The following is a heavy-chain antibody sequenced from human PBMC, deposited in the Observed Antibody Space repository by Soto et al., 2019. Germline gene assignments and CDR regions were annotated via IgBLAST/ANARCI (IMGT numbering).Heavy chain of an antibody. D-gene: IGHD5-18*01. CDR3: AKDRPTWIQLAFDY. CDR1: GFTFSSYA. J-gene: IGHJ4*02. V-gene: IGHV3-23*01. Sequence: PGGSLRLSCAASGFTFSSYAMYWIRQAPGKGLEWVSGIGTGADTTYYADSVKGRFTISRDNSKNTLYLQMNSLRAEDTAVYYCAKDRPTWIQLAFDYWGQGTLVTVSS. CDR2: IGTGADTT.